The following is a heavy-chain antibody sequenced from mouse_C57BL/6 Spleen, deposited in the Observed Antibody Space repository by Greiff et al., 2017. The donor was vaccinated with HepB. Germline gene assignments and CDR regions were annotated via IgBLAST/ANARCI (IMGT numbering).Heavy chain of an antibody. D-gene: IGHD1-3*01. Sequence: QVQLQESGPGLVAPSQSLSITCTVSGISLTSYGVHWVRQPPGKGLEWLGVIWAGGSTNYNSALMSRLTISKDNSKSQVFVKMNSLQTDDTAMYYCARLEDIWGQGTTLTVSS. J-gene: IGHJ2*01. CDR3: ARLEDI. V-gene: IGHV2-9*02. CDR1: GISLTSYG. CDR2: IWAGGST.